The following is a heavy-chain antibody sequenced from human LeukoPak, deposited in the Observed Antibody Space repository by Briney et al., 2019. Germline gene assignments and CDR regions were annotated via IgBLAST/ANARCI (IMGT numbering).Heavy chain of an antibody. J-gene: IGHJ4*02. D-gene: IGHD2-2*01. CDR2: IMIGGDGK. CDR3: VRAAPRDCSPASCSLFDT. CDR1: GFAFNTYA. V-gene: IGHV3-23*01. Sequence: GGSLRLSCITSGFAFNTYAMSWVRRAPRKGLEWVSTIMIGGDGKHYADSVKGRFTISRDRSESTLYLQMNGLRADDTAVYYCVRAAPRDCSPASCSLFDTWGQGTLVTVSS.